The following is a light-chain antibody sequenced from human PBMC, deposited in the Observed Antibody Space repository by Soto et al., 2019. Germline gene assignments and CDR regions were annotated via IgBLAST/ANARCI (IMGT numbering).Light chain of an antibody. V-gene: IGKV3-20*01. CDR2: GAS. CDR3: QQDGSSAWI. J-gene: IGKJ1*01. CDR1: QSVSSSY. Sequence: EIVLTQSPGTLSLSPGARATLSCRASQSVSSSYLAWYQQKPGQAPRLLIYGASSRATGIPDRFCGSGSGPDFSLTISRLEPEDFALYDCQQDGSSAWIFGQGTKVEIK.